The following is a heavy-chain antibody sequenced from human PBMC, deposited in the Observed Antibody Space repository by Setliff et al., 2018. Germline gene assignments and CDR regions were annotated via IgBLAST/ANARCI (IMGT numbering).Heavy chain of an antibody. CDR2: ISGFNGVT. D-gene: IGHD2-2*01. J-gene: IGHJ5*02. V-gene: IGHV1-18*01. Sequence: ASVKVSCKASGHILTSSGITWVRQAPGQGLEWMGWISGFNGVTNYAQTFQGRITMATDTSTSTAYMDVRSLTSDDTAVYYCERLVRYCTTTSCQRTSGDDLWGQGTLVTV. CDR3: ERLVRYCTTTSCQRTSGDDL. CDR1: GHILTSSG.